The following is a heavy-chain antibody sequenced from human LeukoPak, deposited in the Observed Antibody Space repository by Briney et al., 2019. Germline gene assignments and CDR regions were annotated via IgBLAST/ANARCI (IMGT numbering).Heavy chain of an antibody. CDR3: ARIWRGYSGYDSPLDS. CDR1: GGSICSYY. CDR2: IYYSGSA. V-gene: IGHV4-59*01. J-gene: IGHJ4*02. D-gene: IGHD5-12*01. Sequence: SETLSPSSTVSGGSICSYYTGWIRQPPGKGLEWIGYIYYSGSANYNPSLKSRVTISVDTSKNQFSLKLSSVTAADTAVYYCARIWRGYSGYDSPLDSGAQEPLLTVSS.